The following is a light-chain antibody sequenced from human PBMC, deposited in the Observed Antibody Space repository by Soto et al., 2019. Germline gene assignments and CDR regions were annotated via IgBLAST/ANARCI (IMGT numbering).Light chain of an antibody. V-gene: IGKV3-11*01. CDR2: DAS. J-gene: IGKJ2*01. CDR1: QSISGY. Sequence: EIVLTQSPATLSLSPGERATLSCRASQSISGYLAWYQQKPGQAPRLFIYDASNRATGIPARFSGSGSGTDFTLTISSVEPEDFAVYYCQQRDTCGLGTKLEIK. CDR3: QQRDT.